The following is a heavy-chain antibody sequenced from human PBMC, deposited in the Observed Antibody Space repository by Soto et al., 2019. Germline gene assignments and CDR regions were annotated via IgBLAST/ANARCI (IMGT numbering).Heavy chain of an antibody. CDR3: ARDSNDYSNYRIPMDV. V-gene: IGHV1-69*06. D-gene: IGHD4-4*01. CDR1: GGTFSSYA. CDR2: IIPIFGTA. Sequence: ASVKVSCKASGGTFSSYAISWVRQAPGQGLEWMGGIIPIFGTANYAQKFQGRVTITADKSTSTAYMELSSLRSEDTAVYYCARDSNDYSNYRIPMDVWGQGTTVTVSS. J-gene: IGHJ6*02.